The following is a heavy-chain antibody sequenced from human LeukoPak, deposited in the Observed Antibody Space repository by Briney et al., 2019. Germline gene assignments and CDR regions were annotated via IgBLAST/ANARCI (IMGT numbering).Heavy chain of an antibody. Sequence: GGSLRLSCAASGFTFSTYWMSWVRQAPGRGLEWVANINQDGSQKYYVDSVKGRFTISRDNSKNTLSLQMNSLRPEDTAVYYCTRAGGLVRGVHYYYYMDVWGKGTTVTISS. V-gene: IGHV3-7*01. J-gene: IGHJ6*03. CDR2: INQDGSQK. CDR1: GFTFSTYW. D-gene: IGHD3-10*01. CDR3: TRAGGLVRGVHYYYYMDV.